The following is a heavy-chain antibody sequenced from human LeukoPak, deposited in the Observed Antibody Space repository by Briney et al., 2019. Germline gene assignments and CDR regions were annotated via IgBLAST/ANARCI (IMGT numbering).Heavy chain of an antibody. CDR2: INHSGST. CDR1: GGSFSGYY. Sequence: SETLSLTCAVYGGSFSGYYWSWIRQPPGKGLEWIGEINHSGSTNYNPSLKSRVTISVDTSKNQFSLKLSSVTAADTAVYYCARGQIDYGGNSFDYWDQGTLVTVSS. D-gene: IGHD4-23*01. J-gene: IGHJ4*02. V-gene: IGHV4-34*01. CDR3: ARGQIDYGGNSFDY.